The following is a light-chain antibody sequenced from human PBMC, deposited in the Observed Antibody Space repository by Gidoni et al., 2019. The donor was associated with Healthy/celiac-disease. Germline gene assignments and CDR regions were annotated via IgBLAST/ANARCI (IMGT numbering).Light chain of an antibody. CDR2: GNR. J-gene: IGLJ3*02. V-gene: IGLV1-40*01. Sequence: QSVLPQPPSVSGAPGQRVTISCTGRSSNIGAGYDVHWYQQLPGTAPKLLIYGNRNRPSGVPDRFSGSKSGTSASLAITGLQAEDEADYYCQSYDSSLSVNWVFGGGTKLTVL. CDR1: SSNIGAGYD. CDR3: QSYDSSLSVNWV.